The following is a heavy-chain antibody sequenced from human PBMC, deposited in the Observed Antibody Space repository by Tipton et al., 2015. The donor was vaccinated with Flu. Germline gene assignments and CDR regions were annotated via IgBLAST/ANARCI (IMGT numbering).Heavy chain of an antibody. J-gene: IGHJ4*02. CDR2: ISWNSGSI. D-gene: IGHD6-19*01. CDR3: AKDRRGTQQWLVAFDY. V-gene: IGHV3-9*01. CDR1: GFTFDDYA. Sequence: SLRLSCAASGFTFDDYAMHWVRQAPGKGLEWVSGISWNSGSIGYADSVKGRFTISRDNAKNSLYLQMNSLRAEDTALYYCAKDRRGTQQWLVAFDYWGQGTLVTVPS.